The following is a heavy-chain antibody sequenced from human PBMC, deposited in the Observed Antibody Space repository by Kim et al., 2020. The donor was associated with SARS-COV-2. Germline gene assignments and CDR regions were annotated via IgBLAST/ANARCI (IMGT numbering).Heavy chain of an antibody. D-gene: IGHD3-10*01. J-gene: IGHJ4*02. V-gene: IGHV3-23*01. CDR2: VSFSGGTA. CDR1: GFTFDLYA. CDR3: AKNEKRSDYSACDS. Sequence: GGSLRLSCAGTGFTFDLYAMSWFRQAPGKGPEWVAIVSFSGGTANYADSVRGRFTIYKDSADSTLYLQMNSLRVDDTATYYCAKNEKRSDYSACDSWSQGRLVTVPA.